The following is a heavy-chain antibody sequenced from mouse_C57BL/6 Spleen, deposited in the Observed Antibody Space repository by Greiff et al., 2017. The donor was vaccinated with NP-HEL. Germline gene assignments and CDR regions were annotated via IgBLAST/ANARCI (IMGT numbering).Heavy chain of an antibody. D-gene: IGHD2-4*01. Sequence: QVQLKQSGAELVKPGASVKLSCKASGYTFTSYWMHWVKQRPGRGLEWIGRIDPNSGGTKYNEKFKSKATLTVDKPSSTAYMQLSSLTSEDSAVYYCARGVITTRRSYYYAMDYWGQGTSVTVSS. CDR1: GYTFTSYW. CDR2: IDPNSGGT. CDR3: ARGVITTRRSYYYAMDY. V-gene: IGHV1-72*01. J-gene: IGHJ4*01.